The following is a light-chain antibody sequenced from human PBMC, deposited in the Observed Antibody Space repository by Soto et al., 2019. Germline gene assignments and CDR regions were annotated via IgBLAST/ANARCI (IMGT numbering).Light chain of an antibody. V-gene: IGKV1-5*03. CDR2: KAS. Sequence: DIQMTQSPSTLSASVGDRVTITCRASQSISTWLAWYQQKPGKAPKLLIYKASNLEGGVPSRFSGSGSGTEFTITISSLQPDDFATYYRQQYNTYPLTFGGGTTVEIK. J-gene: IGKJ4*01. CDR3: QQYNTYPLT. CDR1: QSISTW.